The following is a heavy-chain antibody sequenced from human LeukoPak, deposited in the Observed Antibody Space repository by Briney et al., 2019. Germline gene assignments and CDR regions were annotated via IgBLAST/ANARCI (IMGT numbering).Heavy chain of an antibody. V-gene: IGHV1-8*01. Sequence: ASVKVSCKASGCTFTSYDFNWVRQATGQRPEWMGWMSPNSGDTGYAQKFQDRVTMTRNTSISTAYMELSNLRSDDTAVYYCAREGTTTGTKNFDYWGQGTLVTVFS. D-gene: IGHD4-17*01. J-gene: IGHJ4*02. CDR2: MSPNSGDT. CDR3: AREGTTTGTKNFDY. CDR1: GCTFTSYD.